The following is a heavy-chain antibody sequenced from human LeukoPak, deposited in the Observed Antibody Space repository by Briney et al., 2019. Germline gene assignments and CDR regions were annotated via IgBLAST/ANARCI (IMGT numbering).Heavy chain of an antibody. CDR1: GYTFTGYY. V-gene: IGHV1-2*06. Sequence: ASVKVSCKASGYTFTGYYMHWVRQPPGQGLEWMGRINPNSGGTNYAQKFQGRVTMTRDTSISTAYMELSRLRSDDTAVYYCAREQQWVTTGDAFDIWGPGTMVTVSS. J-gene: IGHJ3*02. CDR3: AREQQWVTTGDAFDI. CDR2: INPNSGGT. D-gene: IGHD6-19*01.